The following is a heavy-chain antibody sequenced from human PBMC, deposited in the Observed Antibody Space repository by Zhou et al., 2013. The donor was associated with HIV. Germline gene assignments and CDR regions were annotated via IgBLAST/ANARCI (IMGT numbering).Heavy chain of an antibody. J-gene: IGHJ4*02. Sequence: QVQLVQSGAEVKKPGSSVKVSCKASGGTFSSYAISWVRQAPGQGLEWMGGIIPIFGTANYAQKFQGRVTITTDESTSTAYMELSSLRSEDTAVYYCTRFHRFNAYDGVFDSWGQGTLVTVSS. D-gene: IGHD3-3*01. V-gene: IGHV1-69*05. CDR1: GGTFSSYA. CDR3: TRFHRFNAYDGVFDS. CDR2: IIPIFGTA.